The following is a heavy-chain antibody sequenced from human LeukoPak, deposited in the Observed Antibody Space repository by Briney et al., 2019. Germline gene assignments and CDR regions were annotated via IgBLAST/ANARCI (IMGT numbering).Heavy chain of an antibody. CDR2: ISSSSSTI. J-gene: IGHJ6*03. D-gene: IGHD6-13*01. Sequence: GGSLRLSCAASGFIFSSYSMNWVRQAPGKGLEWVSYISSSSSTIYYADSVKGRFTISRDNAKNSLYLQMNSLRAEDTAVYYCARDTGVAAAGKYYMDVWGKGTTVTVSS. CDR3: ARDTGVAAAGKYYMDV. CDR1: GFIFSSYS. V-gene: IGHV3-48*01.